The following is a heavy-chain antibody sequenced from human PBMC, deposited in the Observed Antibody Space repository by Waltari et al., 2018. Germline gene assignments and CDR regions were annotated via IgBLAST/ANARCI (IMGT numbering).Heavy chain of an antibody. J-gene: IGHJ4*02. CDR3: TTAGDILGRGDRAF. CDR1: GFTFSNFH. Sequence: DVFLQESGGGLVQPGGSLRLACAASGFTFSNFHMTWVRQTPGKGLEWVACTKKDGSEKYHVESVKGRFTISRDNYENALFLQMNSRRPDDTAVYYCTTAGDILGRGDRAFWGQGALVTVSS. D-gene: IGHD5-12*01. V-gene: IGHV3-7*01. CDR2: TKKDGSEK.